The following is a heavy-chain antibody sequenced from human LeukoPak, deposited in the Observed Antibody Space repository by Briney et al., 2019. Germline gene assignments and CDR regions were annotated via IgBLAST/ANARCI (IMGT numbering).Heavy chain of an antibody. CDR3: ARDSDYYDRSGLDY. CDR2: LNNDGSGT. Sequence: GGSLRLSCAASGFTFGSYRMHWVRQAPGKGLVWVSRLNNDGSGTTYAGSVKGRFTISRDNAKNTLYLQMNSLRAEDTAVYYCARDSDYYDRSGLDYWGQGTLVTVSS. CDR1: GFTFGSYR. D-gene: IGHD3-22*01. V-gene: IGHV3-74*01. J-gene: IGHJ4*02.